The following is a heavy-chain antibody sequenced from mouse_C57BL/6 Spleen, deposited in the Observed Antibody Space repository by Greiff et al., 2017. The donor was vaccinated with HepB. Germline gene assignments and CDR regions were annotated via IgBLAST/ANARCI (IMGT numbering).Heavy chain of an antibody. CDR1: GYTFTSYW. V-gene: IGHV1-55*01. CDR3: ARGGSSLRYFDV. CDR2: IYPGSGST. J-gene: IGHJ1*03. D-gene: IGHD1-1*01. Sequence: QVQLQQPGAELVKPGASVKMSCKASGYTFTSYWITWVKQRPGQGLEWIGDIYPGSGSTNYNEKFKSKATLTVDTSSSTAYMQLSSLTSEDSAVYYCARGGSSLRYFDVWGTGTTVTVSS.